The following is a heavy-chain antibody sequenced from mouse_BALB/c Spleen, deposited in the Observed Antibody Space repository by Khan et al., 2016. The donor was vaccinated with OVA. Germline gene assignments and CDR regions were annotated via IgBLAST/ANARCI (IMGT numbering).Heavy chain of an antibody. CDR1: GYTLTSYW. CDR2: INPSNGRT. J-gene: IGHJ2*01. CDR3: SRLLSNYDY. V-gene: IGHV1S81*02. D-gene: IGHD2-1*01. Sequence: VQLQQSGAELVNPGASVNLSCKASGYTLTSYWMHWVKQRPGQGLEWIGEINPSNGRTNYNEKFKSKATLTVDKSSSTASMQLSSPTSEDSAVYYCSRLLSNYDYWGQGTTLTVSS.